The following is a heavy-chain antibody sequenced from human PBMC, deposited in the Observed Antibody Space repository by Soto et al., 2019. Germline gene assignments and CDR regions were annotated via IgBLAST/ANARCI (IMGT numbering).Heavy chain of an antibody. V-gene: IGHV4-4*02. CDR3: AREMYYYDSSGYYYPFDY. CDR1: GGSISSSNW. D-gene: IGHD3-22*01. Sequence: SETLSLTCAVSGGSISSSNWWSWVRQPPGKGLEWIGEIYHSGSTNYNPSLKSRVTISVDKSKNQFSLKLSSVTAADTAVYYCAREMYYYDSSGYYYPFDYWGQGTLVTVSS. J-gene: IGHJ4*02. CDR2: IYHSGST.